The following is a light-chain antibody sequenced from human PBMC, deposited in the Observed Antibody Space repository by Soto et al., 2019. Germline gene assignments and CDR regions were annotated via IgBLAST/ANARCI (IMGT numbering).Light chain of an antibody. V-gene: IGKV3-11*01. CDR1: QSVSSY. Sequence: IVLTQSPATLSLSPGERATLSCRASQSVSSYLAWYQQKPGQAPRLLIYDASGRATGIPARFSGSGSGTDFTLTISSLEPEDFAVYYCQQRSNWPVTFGQGTKV. CDR3: QQRSNWPVT. CDR2: DAS. J-gene: IGKJ1*01.